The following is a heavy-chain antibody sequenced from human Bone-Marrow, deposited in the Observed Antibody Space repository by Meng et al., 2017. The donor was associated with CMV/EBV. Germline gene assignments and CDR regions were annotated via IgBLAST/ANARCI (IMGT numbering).Heavy chain of an antibody. V-gene: IGHV1-2*02. CDR2: INPNSGGT. Sequence: ASVKVSCKASGYTFTGYYMHWVRQAPGQGLEWMGWINPNSGGTKYAQKFQGRVTMTRDTSISTAYMELSRLRSDDTAVYYCARVGLRGAYWFDPWGQGNLVTVDS. CDR1: GYTFTGYY. J-gene: IGHJ5*02. D-gene: IGHD3-16*01. CDR3: ARVGLRGAYWFDP.